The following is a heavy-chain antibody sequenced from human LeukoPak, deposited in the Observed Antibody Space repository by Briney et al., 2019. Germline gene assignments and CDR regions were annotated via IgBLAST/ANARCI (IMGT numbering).Heavy chain of an antibody. CDR1: GGTFSSYA. CDR3: ARRDYCSGGSCYPIWNAFDI. D-gene: IGHD2-15*01. J-gene: IGHJ3*02. Sequence: SVKVSCKASGGTFSSYAISWVRQAPGQGLEWMGGVIPIFGTANYAQKFQGRVTITADESTSTAYMELSSLRSDDTAVYYCARRDYCSGGSCYPIWNAFDIWGQGTMVTVSS. V-gene: IGHV1-69*01. CDR2: VIPIFGTA.